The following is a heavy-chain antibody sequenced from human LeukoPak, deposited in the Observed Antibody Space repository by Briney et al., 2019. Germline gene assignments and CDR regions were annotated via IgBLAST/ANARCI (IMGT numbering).Heavy chain of an antibody. V-gene: IGHV4-34*01. J-gene: IGHJ4*02. CDR3: ARGFGQWLP. CDR1: GGSFSGYY. D-gene: IGHD5-12*01. CDR2: INHSGST. Sequence: SETLSPTCAVYGGSFSGYYWSWIRQRPGKGLEWIGEINHSGSTNYNPSLKSRVTISVDTSKNQFSLKLSSVTAADTAVYYCARGFGQWLPWGQGTLATVSS.